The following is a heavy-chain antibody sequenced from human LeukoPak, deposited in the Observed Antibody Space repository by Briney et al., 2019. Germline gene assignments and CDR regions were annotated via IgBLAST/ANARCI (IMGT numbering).Heavy chain of an antibody. CDR1: GYSISSVYY. CDR3: ARGIPPAPVKITMVRGVIRRSYNWFDP. CDR2: FYHSGST. Sequence: PSETLSLTCTVSGYSISSVYYWAWIRQPPGKGREWIGSFYHSGSTYYTRSLKSRVTISVDTSKNQFSLKLSPVTAADTAVYYCARGIPPAPVKITMVRGVIRRSYNWFDPWGQGTLVTVSS. V-gene: IGHV4-38-2*02. J-gene: IGHJ5*02. D-gene: IGHD3-10*01.